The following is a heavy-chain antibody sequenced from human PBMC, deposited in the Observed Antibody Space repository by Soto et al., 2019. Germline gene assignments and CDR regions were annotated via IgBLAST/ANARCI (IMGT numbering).Heavy chain of an antibody. CDR3: TYCSSTSCYGAPNHYYYYGMDV. CDR2: ISGGGGST. V-gene: IGHV3-23*01. CDR1: GFTFSSYA. Sequence: GGSLRLSCAASGFTFSSYAMSWVRQAPGKGLEWVSAISGGGGSTYYADSVKGRFTISRDNSKNTLYLQMNSLRAEDTAVYYCTYCSSTSCYGAPNHYYYYGMDVWGQGTTVTVSS. D-gene: IGHD2-2*01. J-gene: IGHJ6*02.